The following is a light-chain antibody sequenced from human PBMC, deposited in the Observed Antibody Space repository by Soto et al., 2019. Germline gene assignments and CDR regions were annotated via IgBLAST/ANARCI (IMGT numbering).Light chain of an antibody. CDR3: SSYTSSSTLV. Sequence: QSALTQPASVSGSPGQSITISCTGTSSDVGAYNYVSWYQQHPGKAPKLMIYDVSNRPSGVSNRFSGSKSGNTASLTISGLHTEDEADYYCSSYTSSSTLVFSGGTKLTVL. CDR2: DVS. V-gene: IGLV2-14*01. J-gene: IGLJ2*01. CDR1: SSDVGAYNY.